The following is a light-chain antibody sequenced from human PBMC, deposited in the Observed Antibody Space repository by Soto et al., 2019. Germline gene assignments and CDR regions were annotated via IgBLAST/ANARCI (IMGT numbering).Light chain of an antibody. V-gene: IGLV2-14*03. Sequence: QSVLTQPASVSGSPGQSITISCTGTSSDIGAYNYVSWYQHHPGKAPKLMIYDVSFRPSGVSNRFSGSKSGNTASLTISGLQAEDDADYYCSSFTSTPTLVFGGGTQLTVL. J-gene: IGLJ2*01. CDR1: SSDIGAYNY. CDR3: SSFTSTPTLV. CDR2: DVS.